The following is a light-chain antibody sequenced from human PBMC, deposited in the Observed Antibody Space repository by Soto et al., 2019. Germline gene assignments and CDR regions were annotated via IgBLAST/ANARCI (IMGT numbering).Light chain of an antibody. J-gene: IGKJ3*01. CDR3: QKCDYLPI. Sequence: DIQMTQSPSSLSASVGDRVTITCQASHDITSYFNWYQHKPGKAPKLLIYDASILEAGVPSRCSGSGSGTDFTFTIRSLQPEDVATYYCQKCDYLPIFGPGTKVDIK. V-gene: IGKV1-33*01. CDR2: DAS. CDR1: HDITSY.